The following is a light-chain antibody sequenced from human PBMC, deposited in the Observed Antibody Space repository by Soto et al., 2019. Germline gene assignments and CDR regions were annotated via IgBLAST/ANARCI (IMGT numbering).Light chain of an antibody. CDR1: QSISSY. CDR2: AAS. Sequence: DIPMTQSPSSLSASVGDRVTITCRASQSISSYLNWYQQKPGKAPKLLIYAASSLQSGVPSRFSGRGSETDVTLTISSLQPEDFATYYCQQSDSTAWTFGQGTKVEIK. V-gene: IGKV1-39*01. CDR3: QQSDSTAWT. J-gene: IGKJ1*01.